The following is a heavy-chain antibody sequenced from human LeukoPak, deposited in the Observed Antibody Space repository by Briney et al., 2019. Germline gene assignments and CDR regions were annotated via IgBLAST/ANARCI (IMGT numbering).Heavy chain of an antibody. CDR1: GFTFTDYW. CDR3: RTGHYDGSA. V-gene: IGHV3-7*01. J-gene: IGHJ5*02. D-gene: IGHD4-23*01. Sequence: PGGSLRLSCAASGFTFTDYWMNWVRQAPGKGLEWVANVKKDGSEKYYVDSVKGRFTISRDNAKNSLYLQMNSLRAEDTAVYYCRTGHYDGSAWGQGTLVTVFS. CDR2: VKKDGSEK.